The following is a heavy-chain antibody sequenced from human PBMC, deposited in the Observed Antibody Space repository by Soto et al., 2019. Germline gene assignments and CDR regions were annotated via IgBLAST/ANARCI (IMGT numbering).Heavy chain of an antibody. J-gene: IGHJ6*02. Sequence: GGSLRLSCAASGFTFSSYAMSWVRQAPGKGLEWVSAISGSGGSTHYADSVKGRFTISRDNSKNTLYLQMNSLRAEDTAVYYCVKAKRGPGLKLPTSYDYYYYYGMDVWGQGTTVTVSS. CDR2: ISGSGGST. V-gene: IGHV3-23*01. CDR1: GFTFSSYA. CDR3: VKAKRGPGLKLPTSYDYYYYYGMDV. D-gene: IGHD2-15*01.